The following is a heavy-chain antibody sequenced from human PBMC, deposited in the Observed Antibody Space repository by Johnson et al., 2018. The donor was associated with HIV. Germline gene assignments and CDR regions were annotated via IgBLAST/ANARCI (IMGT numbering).Heavy chain of an antibody. D-gene: IGHD3/OR15-3a*01. CDR2: IRWSGGSP. CDR3: AKDVGGWTRGFDDAFDI. V-gene: IGHV3-23*04. Sequence: EVQLVESGGGLVQPGGSLRLSCAASGFTVSSNYMSWVRQAPGKGLEWVSVIRWSGGSPGYAGAVQGRFTISRDNSQNTLYLQMNSLRVEDTAIYFCAKDVGGWTRGFDDAFDIWGQGTMVTVSS. CDR1: GFTVSSNY. J-gene: IGHJ3*02.